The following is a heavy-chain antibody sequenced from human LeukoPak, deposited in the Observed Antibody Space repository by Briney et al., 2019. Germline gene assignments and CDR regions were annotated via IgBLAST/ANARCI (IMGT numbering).Heavy chain of an antibody. J-gene: IGHJ6*03. Sequence: GGSLRLSCPASGFTFSSYGMYWVRQAPGKGLEWVAVIWYDGSNKYYADSVKGRFTISRDNSKNTLYLQMNSLRAEGTAVYYCAKDRLGYYYYMDVWGKGTTVAVSS. CDR1: GFTFSSYG. V-gene: IGHV3-33*06. CDR3: AKDRLGYYYYMDV. D-gene: IGHD6-19*01. CDR2: IWYDGSNK.